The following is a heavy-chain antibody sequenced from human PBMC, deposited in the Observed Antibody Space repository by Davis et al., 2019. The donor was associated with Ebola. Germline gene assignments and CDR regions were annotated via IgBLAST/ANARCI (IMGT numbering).Heavy chain of an antibody. CDR2: ISSSSSYI. CDR1: GFTFSSYS. J-gene: IGHJ5*02. V-gene: IGHV3-21*01. D-gene: IGHD2-2*02. Sequence: PGGSLRLSCAASGFTFSSYSMNWVRQAPGKGLEWVSSISSSSSYIYYADSVKGRFTISRDNAKNSLYLQMNSLRAEDTAVYYCARARDIVVVPAAIRPQSNWFDPWGQGTLVTVSS. CDR3: ARARDIVVVPAAIRPQSNWFDP.